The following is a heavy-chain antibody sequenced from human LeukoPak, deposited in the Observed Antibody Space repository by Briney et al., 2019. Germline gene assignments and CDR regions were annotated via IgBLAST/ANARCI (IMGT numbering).Heavy chain of an antibody. Sequence: PGRCLRLSCAASGFTFSNYGMHWVRQAPGKGLEWVAVISYDGSNKYYPDSVKGRFTISRDNSKNTLYLQMNSLRAEDTAVYYCAKDRTAGYDGLVDYWGQGTLVTVSS. CDR1: GFTFSNYG. V-gene: IGHV3-30*18. D-gene: IGHD5-12*01. CDR3: AKDRTAGYDGLVDY. J-gene: IGHJ4*02. CDR2: ISYDGSNK.